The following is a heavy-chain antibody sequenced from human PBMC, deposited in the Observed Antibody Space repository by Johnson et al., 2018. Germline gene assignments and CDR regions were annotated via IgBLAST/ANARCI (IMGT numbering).Heavy chain of an antibody. J-gene: IGHJ3*02. CDR1: GFTFDDYA. Sequence: VQLVQSGGGLVQPGRSLRLSCAASGFTFDDYAMHWVRQAPGKGLEWVSGISWNSGSIGYADSVKGRFTISRDNAKNSLYLQTNSLRAEDPALYYCAKDILAAAGSNAFDIWGQGTMVTVSS. CDR3: AKDILAAAGSNAFDI. CDR2: ISWNSGSI. V-gene: IGHV3-9*01. D-gene: IGHD6-13*01.